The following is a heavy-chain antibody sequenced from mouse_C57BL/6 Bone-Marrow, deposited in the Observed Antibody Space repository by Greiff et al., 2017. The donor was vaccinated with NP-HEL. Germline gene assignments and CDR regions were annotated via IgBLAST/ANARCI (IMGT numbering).Heavy chain of an antibody. D-gene: IGHD1-1*01. CDR3: ARLPHYYGSSYNAMDY. CDR2: ISNGGGST. V-gene: IGHV5-12*01. CDR1: GFTFSDYY. Sequence: EVKLVESGGGLVQPGGSLKLSCAASGFTFSDYYMYWVRQTPEKRLEWVAYISNGGGSTYYPDTVKGRFTISRDNAKNTLYLQMSRLKSEDTAMYYCARLPHYYGSSYNAMDYWGQGTSVTVSS. J-gene: IGHJ4*01.